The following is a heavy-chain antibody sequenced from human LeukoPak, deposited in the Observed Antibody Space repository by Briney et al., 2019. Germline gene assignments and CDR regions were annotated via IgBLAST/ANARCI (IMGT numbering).Heavy chain of an antibody. D-gene: IGHD3-10*01. CDR3: ATVLTGSGSYPFDY. Sequence: ASVKVSCKVSGYTLTELSMHWVRQAPGKGLEWMGGFDPEDGETIYAQKFQGRVTMTEDTSTDTAYMELSSLRSEDTAVYYCATVLTGSGSYPFDYWGQGTLVTVSS. CDR1: GYTLTELS. CDR2: FDPEDGET. J-gene: IGHJ4*02. V-gene: IGHV1-24*01.